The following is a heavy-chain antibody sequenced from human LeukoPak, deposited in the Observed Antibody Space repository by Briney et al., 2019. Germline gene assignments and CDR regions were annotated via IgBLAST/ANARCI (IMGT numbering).Heavy chain of an antibody. J-gene: IGHJ4*02. CDR2: ISGSGGST. CDR3: AKDRCLTTTYYVDY. V-gene: IGHV3-23*01. Sequence: GGSLRLSCAASGFTFSSCAMSWVRQAPGKGLEWVSAISGSGGSTYYADSVRGRFTISRDNSKNTLYLQMSSLRADDTAVYYCAKDRCLTTTYYVDYWGQGTLVTVSS. CDR1: GFTFSSCA. D-gene: IGHD2-2*01.